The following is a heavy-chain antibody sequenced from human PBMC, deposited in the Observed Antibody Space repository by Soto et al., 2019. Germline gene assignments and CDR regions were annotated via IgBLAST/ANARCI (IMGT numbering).Heavy chain of an antibody. D-gene: IGHD3-16*01. CDR3: ARDLGGPDY. J-gene: IGHJ4*02. CDR1: GFSLSPYW. CDR2: LSSDGFGA. V-gene: IGHV3-74*03. Sequence: PXGCLRLSCAASGFSLSPYWMHWVRQAPGRGLEWVSRLSSDGFGAAYADSVKGRFFISRDIARNTLFLQMNSLRADDTAVYYCARDLGGPDYWGRRTSVTVSS.